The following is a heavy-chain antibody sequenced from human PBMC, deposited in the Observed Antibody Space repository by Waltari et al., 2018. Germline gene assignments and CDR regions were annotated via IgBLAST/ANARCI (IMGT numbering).Heavy chain of an antibody. V-gene: IGHV1-69*08. D-gene: IGHD2-21*01. CDR2: IIPIFGTA. J-gene: IGHJ6*02. Sequence: QVQLVQSGAEVKKPGSSVKVSCKASGGTFSSYAISWVRQAPGQGLEWMGRIIPIFGTANYSQKFQGRVTITADKSTSPAYMELSSLGSEDTAVYYCARGGGGDGYNSGVVDVWGQGTTVTVSS. CDR3: ARGGGGDGYNSGVVDV. CDR1: GGTFSSYA.